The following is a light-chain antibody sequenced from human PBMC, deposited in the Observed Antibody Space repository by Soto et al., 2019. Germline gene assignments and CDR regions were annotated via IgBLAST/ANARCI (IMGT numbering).Light chain of an antibody. J-gene: IGLJ1*01. CDR3: SSFTSSHTYV. V-gene: IGLV2-14*01. CDR2: EVT. Sequence: QSALTQPASVSGSPGQSITISCTGTSSDVGGYNFVSWYQQHPDKAPKFMIYEVTNRPSGVSNRFSGSKSGSTASLTISGLQAEDEADYYCSSFTSSHTYVFGTGTKLTVL. CDR1: SSDVGGYNF.